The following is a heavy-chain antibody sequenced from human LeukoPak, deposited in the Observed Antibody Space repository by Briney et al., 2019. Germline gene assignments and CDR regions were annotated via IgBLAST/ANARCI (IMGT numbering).Heavy chain of an antibody. CDR2: IYYSGTT. CDR1: GDSIKSSSYY. V-gene: IGHV4-39*07. J-gene: IGHJ4*02. D-gene: IGHD5-18*01. Sequence: PSETLSLTCTVSGDSIKSSSYYWAWVRQPPGKGLEWIASIYYSGTTYYNPSLKSRVTISLDTSRNQHSLKLSSVTAADTAVYYCAIGYSYGFDYWGQGTLVTVSS. CDR3: AIGYSYGFDY.